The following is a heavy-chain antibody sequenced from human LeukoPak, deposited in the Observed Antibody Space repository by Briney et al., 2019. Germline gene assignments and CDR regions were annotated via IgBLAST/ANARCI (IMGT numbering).Heavy chain of an antibody. CDR3: AELGITMIGGV. CDR2: ISSSGSTI. J-gene: IGHJ6*04. V-gene: IGHV3-48*03. D-gene: IGHD3-10*02. CDR1: GFTFSSYE. Sequence: HGGSLRLSRAASGFTFSSYEMNGVCQAPGKGLEWVSYISSSGSTIYYADSVKGRLTISRDNAKNSLYLQMNSLRAEDTAVYYCAELGITMIGGVWGKGTTVTISS.